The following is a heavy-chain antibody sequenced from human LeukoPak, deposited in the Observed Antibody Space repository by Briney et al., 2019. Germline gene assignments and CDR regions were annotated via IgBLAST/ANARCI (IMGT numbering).Heavy chain of an antibody. CDR1: AFTFSTYS. Sequence: SGGSLRLSCAASAFTFSTYSMNWVRQAPGKGLEWVSSISSSSSYIYYADSVKGRFTISRDNAKNSLYLQMNSLRAEDTAVYYCARDGLPSSSLEYFQHWGQGTLVTVSS. CDR2: ISSSSSYI. CDR3: ARDGLPSSSLEYFQH. V-gene: IGHV3-21*01. J-gene: IGHJ1*01. D-gene: IGHD6-13*01.